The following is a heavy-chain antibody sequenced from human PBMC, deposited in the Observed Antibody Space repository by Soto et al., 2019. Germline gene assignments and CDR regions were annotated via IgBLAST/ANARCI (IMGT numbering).Heavy chain of an antibody. CDR1: GFSFSSIGEG. CDR3: VQSRCGGDCLQSYSSHSYYGLDV. J-gene: IGHJ6*02. D-gene: IGHD2-21*02. Sequence: QITLKESGPTLVKPTQTLTLTCTFPGFSFSSIGEGVRWIRQPPGKALEWLALIYWDDDKRYSPSLKSRLTITKDTSKNQVVLTMTNMDPVDTATYYCVQSRCGGDCLQSYSSHSYYGLDVWGQGTTVTVSS. V-gene: IGHV2-5*02. CDR2: IYWDDDK.